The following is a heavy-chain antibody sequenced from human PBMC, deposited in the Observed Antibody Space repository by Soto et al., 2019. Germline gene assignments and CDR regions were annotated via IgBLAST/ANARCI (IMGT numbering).Heavy chain of an antibody. CDR3: ARGLMVYAIEISYYYYCMDV. V-gene: IGHV3-72*01. CDR2: TRNKANSYTT. Sequence: PGGSLRLSCAASGFTFSDHYMDWVRQAPGKGLEWVGRTRNKANSYTTEYAASVKGRFTISRDDSKNSLYLQMNSLKTEDTAVYYCARGLMVYAIEISYYYYCMDVWGQGTTVTVSS. D-gene: IGHD2-8*01. CDR1: GFTFSDHY. J-gene: IGHJ6*02.